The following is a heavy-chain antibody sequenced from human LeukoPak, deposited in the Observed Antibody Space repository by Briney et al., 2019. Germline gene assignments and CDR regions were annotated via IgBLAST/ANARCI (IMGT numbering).Heavy chain of an antibody. V-gene: IGHV3-23*01. D-gene: IGHD3-16*01. CDR2: ISESGRST. CDR3: AKEPLSLGDYPGFDY. J-gene: IGHJ4*02. CDR1: GFTVNNAW. Sequence: GGSRRLSCAAFGFTVNNAWMSWVRQAPGKGLEWVSAISESGRSTFYADSVKGRFTISRDSSKNMLYMQMNNLRAEDTAIYYCAKEPLSLGDYPGFDYWGQGTLVTVSS.